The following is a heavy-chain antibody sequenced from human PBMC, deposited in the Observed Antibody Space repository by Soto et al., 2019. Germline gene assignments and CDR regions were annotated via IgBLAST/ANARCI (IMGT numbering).Heavy chain of an antibody. D-gene: IGHD3-16*01. V-gene: IGHV4-4*02. J-gene: IGHJ5*02. Sequence: SETLSLTCAVSGASIRCSKWWSWFRQPPGKGLEWIGDIYHSGTTNYNPSLKSRVTMSVDKSKNQFSLNLTSVTAADTAVYYCARDKANVGGYNQFDPWGPGTLVTVSS. CDR2: IYHSGTT. CDR1: GASIRCSKW. CDR3: ARDKANVGGYNQFDP.